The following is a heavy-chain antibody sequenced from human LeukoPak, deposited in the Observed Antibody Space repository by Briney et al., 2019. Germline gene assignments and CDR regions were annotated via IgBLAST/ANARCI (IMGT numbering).Heavy chain of an antibody. V-gene: IGHV4-39*07. D-gene: IGHD6-13*01. J-gene: IGHJ3*02. CDR2: IYYGGST. CDR1: GGSSSRSSYY. Sequence: PSETLSLTCTVSGGSSSRSSYYWGWIRQPPGKGLEWIGSIYYGGSTYYNPSLKSRVTISVDTSKNQFSLRLSSVTAADTAVYYCARDETTSTQNTLYSSSWYIDDAFDIWGQGTMVTVSS. CDR3: ARDETTSTQNTLYSSSWYIDDAFDI.